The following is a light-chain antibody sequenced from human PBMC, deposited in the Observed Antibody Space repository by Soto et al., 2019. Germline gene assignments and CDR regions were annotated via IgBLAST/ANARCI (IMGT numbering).Light chain of an antibody. V-gene: IGLV2-14*01. CDR3: SSYTSSTNYV. J-gene: IGLJ1*01. Sequence: QSALTQPASVSGSPGQSITISRTGTSSDVSIYNYVSWYQHHPGKAPKLMIYQVTNRPSGVSTRFSGSKSGNTASLTISGLQAEDEADYYCSSYTSSTNYVFGTGTKLTVL. CDR1: SSDVSIYNY. CDR2: QVT.